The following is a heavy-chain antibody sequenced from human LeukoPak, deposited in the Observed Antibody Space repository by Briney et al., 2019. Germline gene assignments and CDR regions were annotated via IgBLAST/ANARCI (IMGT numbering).Heavy chain of an antibody. D-gene: IGHD3-10*01. CDR3: ARAAVLLWFGPDY. J-gene: IGHJ4*02. CDR1: GSTFSSYW. CDR2: IKQDGSEK. Sequence: GGSLRLSCAASGSTFSSYWMSWVRQAPGKGLEWVANIKQDGSEKYYVDSVKGRFTISRDNAKNSLYLQMNSLRAEDTAVYYCARAAVLLWFGPDYWGQGTLVTVSS. V-gene: IGHV3-7*01.